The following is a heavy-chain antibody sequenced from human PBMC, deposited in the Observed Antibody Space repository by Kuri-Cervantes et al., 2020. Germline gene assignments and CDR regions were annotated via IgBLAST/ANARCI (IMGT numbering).Heavy chain of an antibody. CDR1: GLIFNNAW. J-gene: IGHJ3*01. CDR2: SKRKIEGGTT. Sequence: GGSLRLSCEVSGLIFNNAWMNWVRQAPGKGLEWVARSKRKIEGGTTEYAAPVKGRFTISRDDSKNTLYLQMNSLKTEDSAVYYCSADSVMTSDYAFDFWGQGTMVTVSS. CDR3: SADSVMTSDYAFDF. V-gene: IGHV3-15*01. D-gene: IGHD2/OR15-2a*01.